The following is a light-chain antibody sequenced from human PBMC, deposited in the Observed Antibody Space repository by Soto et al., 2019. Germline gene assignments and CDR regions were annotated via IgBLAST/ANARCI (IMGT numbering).Light chain of an antibody. Sequence: EIVLTQSPATLSSSPGETATLSCRTSQCVGTRLAWYQHKPGQAPRLLIYYTSNRATGVPARFSGSGSGTDFTLTISSLAPEDFAIYYCHQRQSWPRTFGQGTKVDIK. V-gene: IGKV3-11*01. J-gene: IGKJ1*01. CDR3: HQRQSWPRT. CDR2: YTS. CDR1: QCVGTR.